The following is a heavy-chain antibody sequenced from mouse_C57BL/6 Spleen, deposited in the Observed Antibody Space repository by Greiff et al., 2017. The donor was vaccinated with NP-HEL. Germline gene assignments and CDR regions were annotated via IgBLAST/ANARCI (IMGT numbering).Heavy chain of an antibody. CDR1: GYTFTSYW. CDR3: AIQLGLGSFDY. V-gene: IGHV1-69*01. D-gene: IGHD4-1*02. CDR2: IDPSDSYT. J-gene: IGHJ2*01. Sequence: VQLQQPGAELVMPGASVKLSCKASGYTFTSYWMHWVKQRPGQGLEWIGEIDPSDSYTNYNQKFKGKSTLTVDKSSSTAYMQLSSLTSEDSAVYYCAIQLGLGSFDYWGQGTTLTVSS.